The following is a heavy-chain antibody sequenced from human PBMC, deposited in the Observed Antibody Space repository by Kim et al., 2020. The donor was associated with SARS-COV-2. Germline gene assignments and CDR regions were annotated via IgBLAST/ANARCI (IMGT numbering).Heavy chain of an antibody. V-gene: IGHV3-23*01. Sequence: GGSLRLSCAASGFTFNKFAMSWVRQAPGKGPEWVSGISGSGSATYYADSVKGRFSISRDNSKNLLYLQMNSLRADDTAIYYCANPNGEYQLFIFDHWGQGTLVTVSS. J-gene: IGHJ4*02. CDR2: ISGSGSAT. D-gene: IGHD7-27*01. CDR1: GFTFNKFA. CDR3: ANPNGEYQLFIFDH.